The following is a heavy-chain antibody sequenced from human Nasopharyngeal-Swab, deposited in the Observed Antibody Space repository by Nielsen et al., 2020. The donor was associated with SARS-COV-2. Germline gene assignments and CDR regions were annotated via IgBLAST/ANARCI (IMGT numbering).Heavy chain of an antibody. D-gene: IGHD6-13*01. V-gene: IGHV4-34*01. Sequence: SETLSLTCAMYGGSFSGYYWSWIRQPPGKGLEWIGEINHSGSTDYNPSHKSRVTISLDTSKNQFSLKLRSATAADTAVYYCAEKGYTSSWYFYWGQGTLVTVSS. CDR3: AEKGYTSSWYFY. CDR2: INHSGST. J-gene: IGHJ4*02. CDR1: GGSFSGYY.